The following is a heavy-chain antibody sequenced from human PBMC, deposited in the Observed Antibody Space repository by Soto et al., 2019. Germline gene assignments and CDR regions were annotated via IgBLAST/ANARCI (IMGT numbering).Heavy chain of an antibody. D-gene: IGHD2-2*01. V-gene: IGHV4-31*03. CDR3: ARGGGSTKVDY. Sequence: QVQLQESGPGLVKPSQTLSLTCTVSGGSITSSGYYWSWIRQHPGEGLEWIGFTSNSGSTSYNPSLKVRVTLSLDTSSNQFSLHLKSVTAADTAVYYCARGGGSTKVDYWGQGTLVTVSP. J-gene: IGHJ4*02. CDR2: TSNSGST. CDR1: GGSITSSGYY.